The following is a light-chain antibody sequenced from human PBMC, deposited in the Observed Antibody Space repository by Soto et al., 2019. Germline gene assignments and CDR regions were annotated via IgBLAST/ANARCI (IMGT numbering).Light chain of an antibody. CDR1: QSFSSRD. CDR3: PQYGTSPPRT. J-gene: IGKJ1*01. CDR2: GGS. V-gene: IGKV3-20*01. Sequence: ENVVMQSPGTLALNKGERATLSCRASQSFSSRDLAWYQQKPGQAPRLLIYGGSTRPTDVPARFSGSGSGADFTLSISRLEPEDSAVHYCPQYGTSPPRTSGQGTKVDIK.